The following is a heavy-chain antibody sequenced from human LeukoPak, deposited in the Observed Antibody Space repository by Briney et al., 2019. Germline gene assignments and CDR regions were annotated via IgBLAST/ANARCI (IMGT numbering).Heavy chain of an antibody. CDR1: GFTFSSYA. J-gene: IGHJ4*02. V-gene: IGHV3-30-3*01. CDR3: ARDYYDSSGYYYLPDY. CDR2: ISYDGSNK. Sequence: QTGGSLRLSCAASGFTFSSYAMHWVRQAPGKGLEWVAVISYDGSNKYYADSVKGRFTISRDNSKNTLYLQMNSLRAEDTAVYYCARDYYDSSGYYYLPDYWGQGTLVTVSS. D-gene: IGHD3-22*01.